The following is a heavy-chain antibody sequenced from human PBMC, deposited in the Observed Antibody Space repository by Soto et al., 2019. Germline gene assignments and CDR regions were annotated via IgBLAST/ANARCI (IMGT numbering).Heavy chain of an antibody. D-gene: IGHD2-2*01. CDR3: AKGPAIVLVPAAMNYDYGMDV. J-gene: IGHJ6*02. CDR2: ISYDGSNK. Sequence: QVQLVESGGGVVQPGRSLRLSCAASGFTFSSYGMHWVRQAPGKGLEWVAVISYDGSNKYYADSVKGRFTISRDNSKKTLYLQTNSLRAEDTAVYYCAKGPAIVLVPAAMNYDYGMDVWGQGTTVTVSS. CDR1: GFTFSSYG. V-gene: IGHV3-30*18.